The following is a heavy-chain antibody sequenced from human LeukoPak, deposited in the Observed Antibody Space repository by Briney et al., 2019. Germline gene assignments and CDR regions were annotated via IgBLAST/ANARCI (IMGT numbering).Heavy chain of an antibody. Sequence: GGSLTLYCSASGFTFSSYEMNWLRQAPGQGLEGVSYISSSNSTIYYADSVKGRFTISRDNAKNSLYLQMNSLRAEDTAVYYCARVAGLPYWGQGTLVTVSS. CDR2: ISSSNSTI. CDR1: GFTFSSYE. V-gene: IGHV3-48*03. CDR3: ARVAGLPY. J-gene: IGHJ4*02. D-gene: IGHD6-13*01.